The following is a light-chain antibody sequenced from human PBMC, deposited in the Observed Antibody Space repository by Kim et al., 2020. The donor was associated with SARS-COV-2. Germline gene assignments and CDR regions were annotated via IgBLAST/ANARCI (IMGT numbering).Light chain of an antibody. CDR3: QAWFGRAVV. CDR2: EDD. Sequence: EEKFVSGFQQKPGQSPVLVVYEDDKRPSGIPERISGSTSGNPATLPISGTPAMDEAVYYCQAWFGRAVVFGGGTPLPVL. V-gene: IGLV3-1*01. CDR1: EEKF. J-gene: IGLJ3*02.